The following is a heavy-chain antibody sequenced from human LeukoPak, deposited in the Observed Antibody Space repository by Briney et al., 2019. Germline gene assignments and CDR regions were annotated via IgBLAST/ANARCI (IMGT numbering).Heavy chain of an antibody. Sequence: GASVKVSCKASGGTFSSYAISWVRQAPGQGLEWMGGIIPIFGTANYAQKFQGRVTITADESTSTAYMELSSLRSEDTAVYYCAIVLLWFGELRSWFDPWGQGTLVTVSS. CDR2: IIPIFGTA. V-gene: IGHV1-69*13. CDR3: AIVLLWFGELRSWFDP. D-gene: IGHD3-10*01. CDR1: GGTFSSYA. J-gene: IGHJ5*02.